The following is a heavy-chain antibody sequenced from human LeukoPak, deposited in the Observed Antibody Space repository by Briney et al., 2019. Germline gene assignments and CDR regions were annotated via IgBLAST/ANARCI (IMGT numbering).Heavy chain of an antibody. CDR1: GFTVSSNY. CDR3: ARVDRTYYYDSSGYFDY. J-gene: IGHJ4*02. CDR2: IYRGGST. V-gene: IGHV3-53*01. D-gene: IGHD3-22*01. Sequence: LPGGSLRLSCAASGFTVSSNYMSWVRQAPRKGLEWVSVIYRGGSTYYADSVKGRFTISRDNSKTTLYLQMNSLRAEDTAVYYCARVDRTYYYDSSGYFDYWGQGTLVTVSS.